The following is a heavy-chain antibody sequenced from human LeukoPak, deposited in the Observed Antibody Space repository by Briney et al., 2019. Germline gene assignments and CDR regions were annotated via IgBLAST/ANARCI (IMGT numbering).Heavy chain of an antibody. J-gene: IGHJ4*02. D-gene: IGHD1-26*01. CDR1: GFTFSSHW. CDR2: INGDGSNT. CDR3: ARDVVGALDY. Sequence: GGSLRLSCAASGFTFSSHWMHWVRQAPGKGPVWVSRINGDGSNTTYADSVKGRFTISRDNGKNSLYLQMHSLRAEDTAVYYCARDVVGALDYWGQGTLVTVSS. V-gene: IGHV3-74*03.